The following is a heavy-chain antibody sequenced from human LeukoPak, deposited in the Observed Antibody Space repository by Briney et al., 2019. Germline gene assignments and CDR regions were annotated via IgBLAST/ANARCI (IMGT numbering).Heavy chain of an antibody. Sequence: SETLSLTCTVSGGSISSGGYYWSWIRQPPGKGLEWIGYIYYSGSTNYNPSLKSRVTISVDTSKNQFSLKLSSVTAADTAVYYCARGGIQLSSGAFDIWGQGTMVTVSS. D-gene: IGHD5-18*01. CDR3: ARGGIQLSSGAFDI. CDR2: IYYSGST. CDR1: GGSISSGGYY. J-gene: IGHJ3*02. V-gene: IGHV4-61*08.